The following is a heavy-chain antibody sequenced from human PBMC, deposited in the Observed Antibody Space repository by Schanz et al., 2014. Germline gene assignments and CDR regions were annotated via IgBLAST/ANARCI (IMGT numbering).Heavy chain of an antibody. CDR3: TRDRGALINHNDALDL. CDR2: IGTAGDT. V-gene: IGHV3-13*01. CDR1: GFTFSSYD. D-gene: IGHD3-16*01. Sequence: EVQLVESGGGLVQPGGSLRLSCAASGFTFSSYDMHWVRQATGKGLEWVSAIGTAGDTYYPGSVKGRFTISRDNSKNTVYLQMNSLRSEDTAVYYCTRDRGALINHNDALDLWGQGTMVSVSS. J-gene: IGHJ3*01.